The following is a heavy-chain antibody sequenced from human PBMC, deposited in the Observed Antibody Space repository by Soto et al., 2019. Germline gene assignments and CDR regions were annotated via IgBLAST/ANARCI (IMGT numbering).Heavy chain of an antibody. CDR3: ARVETLGYLTGYYQNYYYYYMDV. Sequence: ASVKVSCKASGYTFTSYGISWVRQAPGQGLEWMGWISAYNGNTNYAQKLQGRVTMTTDTSTSTAYMELRSLRSDDTAVYYCARVETLGYLTGYYQNYYYYYMDVWGKGTTVTVSS. V-gene: IGHV1-18*01. CDR2: ISAYNGNT. D-gene: IGHD3-9*01. J-gene: IGHJ6*03. CDR1: GYTFTSYG.